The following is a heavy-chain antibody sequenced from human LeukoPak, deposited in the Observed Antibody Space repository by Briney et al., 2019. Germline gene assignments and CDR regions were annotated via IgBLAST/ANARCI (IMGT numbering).Heavy chain of an antibody. D-gene: IGHD2-2*01. CDR1: GFTFSSYW. V-gene: IGHV3-7*03. CDR2: IKQDGNEK. CDR3: AREGIYCSSTSCYPDYYYYYGMDV. J-gene: IGHJ6*04. Sequence: PGGSLRLSCAASGFTFSSYWMSWVRQAPGKGLEWVANIKQDGNEKYYVDSVKGRFTISRDNAKNSLYLQMNSLRAEDTAVYYCAREGIYCSSTSCYPDYYYYYGMDVWGKGTTVTVSS.